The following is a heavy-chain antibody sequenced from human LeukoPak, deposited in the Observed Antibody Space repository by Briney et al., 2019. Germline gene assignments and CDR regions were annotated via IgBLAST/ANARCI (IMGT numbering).Heavy chain of an antibody. CDR2: ISSSSSYI. CDR3: ARDDSSPFDY. V-gene: IGHV3-21*01. Sequence: AGGSLRLSCAASGFTFSSYSMNWVRQTPGKGLEWVSSISSSSSYIYYADSVKGRFTISRDNAKNSLYLQMNSLRAEDTAVYYCARDDSSPFDYWGQGTLVTVSS. CDR1: GFTFSSYS. D-gene: IGHD3-22*01. J-gene: IGHJ4*02.